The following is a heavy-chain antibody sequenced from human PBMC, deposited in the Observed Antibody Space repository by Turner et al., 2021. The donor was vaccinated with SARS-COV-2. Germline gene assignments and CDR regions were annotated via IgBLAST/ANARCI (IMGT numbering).Heavy chain of an antibody. V-gene: IGHV3-30*18. CDR2: ISYDGSNK. CDR1: GFTFSSYG. Sequence: QVQLVESGGGVVQPGRSLRLSWSASGFTFSSYGMHWVRQAPGKGLEWVAVISYDGSNKYYADSVKGRFTISRDNSKNTLYLQMNSLRAEDTAVYYCAKGIAAAGTMGSWGQGTLVTVSS. J-gene: IGHJ5*02. D-gene: IGHD6-13*01. CDR3: AKGIAAAGTMGS.